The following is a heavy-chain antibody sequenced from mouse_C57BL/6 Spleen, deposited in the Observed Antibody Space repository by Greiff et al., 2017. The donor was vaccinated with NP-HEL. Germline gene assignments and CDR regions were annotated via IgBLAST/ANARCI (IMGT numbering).Heavy chain of an antibody. CDR1: GFTFSSYA. D-gene: IGHD3-3*01. CDR2: ISDGGSYT. Sequence: EVQRVESGGGLVKPGGSLKLSCAASGFTFSSYAMSWVRQTPEKRLEWVATISDGGSYTYYPDNVKGRFTISRDNAKNNLYLQMSHLKSEDTAMYYCARDGDDWFAYWGQGTLVTVSA. J-gene: IGHJ3*01. V-gene: IGHV5-4*01. CDR3: ARDGDDWFAY.